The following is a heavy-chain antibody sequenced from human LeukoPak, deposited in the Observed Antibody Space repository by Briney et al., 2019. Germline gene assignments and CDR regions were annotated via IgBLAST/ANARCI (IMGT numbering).Heavy chain of an antibody. Sequence: SETLSLTCTVAGGSISSYYWSWIRQPPGKGLEWIGYIYYSGSTNYNPSLKSRVTISVDTSKNQFSLRLSPLTAADTAVYYCARDCSGTSCADAFDIWGQGTMVTVSS. CDR2: IYYSGST. J-gene: IGHJ3*02. V-gene: IGHV4-59*01. D-gene: IGHD2-2*01. CDR3: ARDCSGTSCADAFDI. CDR1: GGSISSYY.